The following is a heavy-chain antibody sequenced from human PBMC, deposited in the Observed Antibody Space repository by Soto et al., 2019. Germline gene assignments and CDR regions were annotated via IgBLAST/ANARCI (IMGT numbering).Heavy chain of an antibody. V-gene: IGHV3-21*01. CDR2: ISSSSSYI. CDR3: AVARVFTYYDILTGYYRENYMDV. Sequence: GGSLRLSCAASGFTFSSYSMNWVRQAPGKGLEWVSSISSSSSYIYYADSVKGRFTISRDNAKNSLYLQMNSLRAEDTAVYYCAVARVFTYYDILTGYYRENYMDVWGKGTTVTVSS. D-gene: IGHD3-9*01. J-gene: IGHJ6*03. CDR1: GFTFSSYS.